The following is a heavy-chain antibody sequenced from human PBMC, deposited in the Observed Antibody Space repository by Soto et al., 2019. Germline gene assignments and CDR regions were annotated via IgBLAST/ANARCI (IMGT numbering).Heavy chain of an antibody. CDR2: IYYSGST. Sequence: SETLSLTCTVSGGSISSYYWSWIRQPPGKGLEWIGYIYYSGSTNYNPSLKSRVTISVDTSKNQFSLKLSSVTAVDTAVYYCASGHDSSGYYLCDYWGQRTLVTVSS. J-gene: IGHJ4*02. V-gene: IGHV4-59*01. CDR1: GGSISSYY. D-gene: IGHD3-22*01. CDR3: ASGHDSSGYYLCDY.